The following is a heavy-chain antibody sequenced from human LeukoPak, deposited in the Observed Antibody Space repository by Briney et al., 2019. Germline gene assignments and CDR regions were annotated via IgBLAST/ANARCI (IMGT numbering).Heavy chain of an antibody. CDR1: GYXFTGYY. CDR2: INPNSGGT. CDR3: ARGRINMVRGVIGPFDY. V-gene: IGHV1-2*02. Sequence: ASVKVSCKASGYXFTGYYIHWVRQAPGQGLEWMGWINPNSGGTNYAQKFQGRVTMTMDTSISTAYMELRRLRSDDTAVYYCARGRINMVRGVIGPFDYWGQGTLVTVSS. D-gene: IGHD3-10*01. J-gene: IGHJ4*02.